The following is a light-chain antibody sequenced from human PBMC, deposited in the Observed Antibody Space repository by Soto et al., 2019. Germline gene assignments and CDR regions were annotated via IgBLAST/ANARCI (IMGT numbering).Light chain of an antibody. Sequence: EIVLTQSPDTLSVSPGERATLSCRADQSVSSNLAWYQQKPGQAPRLIIYGASTRATGISARFSGSGSGTDYTLTIDTLQSEDFATYYCQEYVDWPRLTFGGGTKVDIK. J-gene: IGKJ4*01. CDR1: QSVSSN. CDR2: GAS. CDR3: QEYVDWPRLT. V-gene: IGKV3-15*01.